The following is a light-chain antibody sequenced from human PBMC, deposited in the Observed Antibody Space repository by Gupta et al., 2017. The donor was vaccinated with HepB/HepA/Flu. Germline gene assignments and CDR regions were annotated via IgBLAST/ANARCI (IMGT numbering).Light chain of an antibody. J-gene: IGLJ3*02. V-gene: IGLV1-44*01. CDR3: AAWDDSSWV. CDR2: SNN. CDR1: SSNIGSNT. Sequence: QSVLTQPPSASGTPRQRVTISCSGSSSNIGSNTVNWYQQLPGTAPKLLIYSNNQRPSGVPDRFSGSKSGTSASLDISGLQSEDEADYYCAAWDDSSWVFGGGTKLTVL.